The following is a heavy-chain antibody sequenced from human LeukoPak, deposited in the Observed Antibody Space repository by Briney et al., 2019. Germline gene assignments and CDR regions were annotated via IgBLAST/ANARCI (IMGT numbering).Heavy chain of an antibody. CDR3: ARGFGESDQNWLDP. J-gene: IGHJ5*02. CDR1: GGTFSSYA. V-gene: IGHV1-69*05. CDR2: IIPIFGTA. Sequence: SVKVSCKASGGTFSSYAISWVRQAPGQGLEWMGRIIPIFGTANYAQKFQGRVTITTDEFTSTAYMELSSLRSEDTAVYYCARGFGESDQNWLDPWGQGTLVTVSS. D-gene: IGHD3-10*01.